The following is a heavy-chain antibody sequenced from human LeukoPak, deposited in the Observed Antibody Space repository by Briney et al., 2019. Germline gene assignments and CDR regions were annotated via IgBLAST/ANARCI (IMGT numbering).Heavy chain of an antibody. J-gene: IGHJ4*02. CDR3: ASSYSSSSGLVFDY. Sequence: GRIYTSGSTNYNPSLKSRVTMSVDTSKNQFSLKLSSVTAADTAVYYCASSYSSSSGLVFDYWGQGTLVTVSS. CDR2: IYTSGST. D-gene: IGHD6-6*01. V-gene: IGHV4-4*07.